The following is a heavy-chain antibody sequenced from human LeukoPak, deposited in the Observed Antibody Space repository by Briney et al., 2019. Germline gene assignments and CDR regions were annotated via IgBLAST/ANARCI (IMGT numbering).Heavy chain of an antibody. D-gene: IGHD5/OR15-5a*01. Sequence: PPETLSLTSTVYGGSISSYYWSWIRPPAEKGLEGVGRIYTSGSTNHNPSLKSQSTMSVSTPKNQLSLKLTSLTAASPPVYYCPGLAAGARVYSVVRGRYYFVCW. V-gene: IGHV4-4*07. CDR3: PGLAAGARVYSVVRGRYYFVC. CDR1: GGSISSYY. J-gene: IGHJ4*01. CDR2: IYTSGST.